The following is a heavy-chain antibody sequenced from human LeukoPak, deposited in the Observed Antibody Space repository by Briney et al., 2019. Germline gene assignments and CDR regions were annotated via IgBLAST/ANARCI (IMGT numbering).Heavy chain of an antibody. D-gene: IGHD1-26*01. J-gene: IGHJ3*02. Sequence: PSETLSLTXAVYGGSFCDYYFTWIRQAPGKGLEWIGDINHSGNSSDNKSLKSRVTISVDTSKNQVSLELNSVTAADTAVYYCGMFAVIVGGGLDIWGQGTVVTVSS. CDR2: INHSGNS. CDR3: GMFAVIVGGGLDI. CDR1: GGSFCDYY. V-gene: IGHV4-34*01.